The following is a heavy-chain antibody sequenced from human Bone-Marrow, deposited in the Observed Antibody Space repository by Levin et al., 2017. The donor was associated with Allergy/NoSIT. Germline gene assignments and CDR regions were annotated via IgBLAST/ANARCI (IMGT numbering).Heavy chain of an antibody. CDR2: IKSDESST. CDR1: GFTFSSYW. J-gene: IGHJ5*01. CDR3: ARDFGSTSSLCNWFDS. V-gene: IGHV3-74*01. Sequence: GGSLRLSCAASGFTFSSYWMHWVRQAPGKGLVWVSRIKSDESSTSYADSVKGRFTISRDNAKNTLYLQMNSLRAEDTAVYYCARDFGSTSSLCNWFDSWGQGTLVTVSS. D-gene: IGHD2-2*01.